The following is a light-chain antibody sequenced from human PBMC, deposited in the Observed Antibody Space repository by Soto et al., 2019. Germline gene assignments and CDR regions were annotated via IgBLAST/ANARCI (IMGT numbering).Light chain of an antibody. CDR3: QQYNNWPRT. CDR2: GAS. CDR1: QSVSSN. J-gene: IGKJ1*01. V-gene: IGKV3D-15*01. Sequence: EIVMTQSPATLSVSPGERATLSCRASQSVSSNLAWYQQKPGQAPRLLIYGASTRATGIPARFSGSGSGTDFTLTISSLQSEDFAVYYCQQYNNWPRTFGHGTRVEIK.